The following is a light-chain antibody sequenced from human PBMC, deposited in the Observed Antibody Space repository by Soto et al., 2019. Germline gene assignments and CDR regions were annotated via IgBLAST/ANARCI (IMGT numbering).Light chain of an antibody. J-gene: IGLJ1*01. CDR1: SRDVRDSKY. V-gene: IGLV2-14*03. CDR2: DVT. Sequence: QSVLTQPASVSGSPGQSITISCTGLSRDVRDSKYVSWYQQHPGKVPKLIIFDVTNRTSGISSRFSGSKSGSTASLTISGLQADDEADYYCSSFTSTSSLYVFGTGTKVTVL. CDR3: SSFTSTSSLYV.